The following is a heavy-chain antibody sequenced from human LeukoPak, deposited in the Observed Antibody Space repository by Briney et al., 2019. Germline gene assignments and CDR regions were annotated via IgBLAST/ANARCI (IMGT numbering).Heavy chain of an antibody. Sequence: ASVKVSCKASGGTFSSYAISWVRQAPGQGLEWMGIINPSGGSTSYAQKFQGRVTMTRDTSTSTVYMELSSLRSEDTAVYYCARTPDLWFGEKEPSTTPSYGMDVWGKGTTVTVSS. CDR2: INPSGGST. V-gene: IGHV1-46*01. CDR3: ARTPDLWFGEKEPSTTPSYGMDV. J-gene: IGHJ6*04. CDR1: GGTFSSYA. D-gene: IGHD3-10*01.